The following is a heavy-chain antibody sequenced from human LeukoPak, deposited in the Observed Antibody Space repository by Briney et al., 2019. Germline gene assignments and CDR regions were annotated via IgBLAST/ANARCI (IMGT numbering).Heavy chain of an antibody. D-gene: IGHD5-24*01. Sequence: QPGGSLRLSCVASGFSFGSYWMSWVRQAPGKVLEWVANIKQDGSEQYSVDSVKGRFTSSRDNAKNSLYLQMNSLRVDDTAMYYCASTGGYKNAFDIWGQGTMVTVSS. V-gene: IGHV3-7*01. CDR3: ASTGGYKNAFDI. CDR1: GFSFGSYW. J-gene: IGHJ3*02. CDR2: IKQDGSEQ.